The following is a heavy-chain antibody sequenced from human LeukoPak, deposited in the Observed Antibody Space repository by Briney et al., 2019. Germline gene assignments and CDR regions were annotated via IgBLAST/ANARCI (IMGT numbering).Heavy chain of an antibody. V-gene: IGHV4-4*02. CDR3: ASAGIAVAAFDY. CDR2: IYHSGST. J-gene: IGHJ4*02. Sequence: SETLSLTCAVSGGSISSSNWWSWVRQPPGKGLEWIGEIYHSGSTNYNPSLKSRVTISVDKSKNQFSLKLSSVTAADTAVYYCASAGIAVAAFDYWGQGTLVTVSS. CDR1: GGSISSSNW. D-gene: IGHD6-19*01.